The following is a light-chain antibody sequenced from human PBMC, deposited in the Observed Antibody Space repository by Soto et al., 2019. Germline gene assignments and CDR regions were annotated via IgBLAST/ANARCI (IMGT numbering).Light chain of an antibody. CDR2: GNS. CDR1: SSNIGAGYD. J-gene: IGLJ2*01. V-gene: IGLV1-40*01. Sequence: QSVLTQPPSVSGAPGQRVTISCTGSSSNIGAGYDVHWYQQLPGTAPKLLIYGNSNRPSGVPDRFSGSKSGTSASLAITGLQSEDDADYYCQAYDSSLSGFVVFGGGTKRTGL. CDR3: QAYDSSLSGFVV.